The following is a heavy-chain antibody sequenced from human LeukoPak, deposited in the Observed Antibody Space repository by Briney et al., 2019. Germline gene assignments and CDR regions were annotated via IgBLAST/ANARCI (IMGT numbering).Heavy chain of an antibody. CDR1: GASISTGDYY. J-gene: IGHJ4*02. CDR3: ARGPNYVWGSYRYFDY. D-gene: IGHD3-16*02. V-gene: IGHV4-30-4*01. Sequence: SETLSLTCSVSGASISTGDYYWSWISQPPGKGLEWIGYIYYSGTTDYKSSLKSRATILVDTSRNQYSLKLSSVTAADTAMYYCARGPNYVWGSYRYFDYWGQGALVTVSS. CDR2: IYYSGTT.